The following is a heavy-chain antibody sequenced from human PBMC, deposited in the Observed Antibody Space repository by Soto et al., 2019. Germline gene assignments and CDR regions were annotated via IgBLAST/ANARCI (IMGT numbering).Heavy chain of an antibody. CDR2: INHSGST. V-gene: IGHV4-34*01. Sequence: SETLSLTCAVYGGSFSGYYWSWIRQPPGKGLEWIGEINHSGSTNYNPSLKSRVTISVDTSKNQFSLKLSSVTAADTAVYYCARERAVSLWFGEKNWFDPWGQGTLVTVSS. CDR1: GGSFSGYY. CDR3: ARERAVSLWFGEKNWFDP. J-gene: IGHJ5*02. D-gene: IGHD3-10*01.